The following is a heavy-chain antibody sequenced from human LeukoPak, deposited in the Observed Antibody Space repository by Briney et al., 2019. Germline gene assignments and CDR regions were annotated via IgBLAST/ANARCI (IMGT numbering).Heavy chain of an antibody. CDR2: ISAYNGYT. D-gene: IGHD4-17*01. CDR1: GYTFSSYG. J-gene: IGHJ4*02. CDR3: ARPDYGDSHSDF. V-gene: IGHV1-18*01. Sequence: ASVKVSCKASGYTFSSYGISWVRQAPGQGLEWMGWISAYNGYTNYAQKFQVRVTMTTDTSTSTAYMELRSLRSDDTAVYYCARPDYGDSHSDFWGQGTLVTVSS.